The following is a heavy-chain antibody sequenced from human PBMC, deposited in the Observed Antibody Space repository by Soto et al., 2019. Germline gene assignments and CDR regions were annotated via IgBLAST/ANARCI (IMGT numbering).Heavy chain of an antibody. J-gene: IGHJ5*01. CDR3: AREFSYPASNFANWIQLCS. D-gene: IGHD5-18*01. Sequence: SETLSLTCTVSGGSINTFYWSWVRQPAGKGLEWIGRIFSSGSTSFNPSLESRVAMSIDTSKNHFSLNLSSVTAADMAVYYCAREFSYPASNFANWIQLCSW. CDR1: GGSINTFY. V-gene: IGHV4-4*07. CDR2: IFSSGST.